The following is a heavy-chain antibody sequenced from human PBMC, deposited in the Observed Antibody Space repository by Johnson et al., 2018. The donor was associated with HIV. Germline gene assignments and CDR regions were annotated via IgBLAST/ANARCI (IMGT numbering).Heavy chain of an antibody. V-gene: IGHV3-66*01. J-gene: IGHJ3*02. CDR1: GFTVSSNY. CDR2: IYSGGST. D-gene: IGHD6-13*01. Sequence: VQLVESGGGLVQPGGSLRLSCAASGFTVSSNYMSWVRQAPGKGLEWVSVIYSGGSTYYPGSVKGRFTISRENAKNSLYLQMNSLRAGDTAVYYCARILSISWYEVAFDIWGQGTMVTVSS. CDR3: ARILSISWYEVAFDI.